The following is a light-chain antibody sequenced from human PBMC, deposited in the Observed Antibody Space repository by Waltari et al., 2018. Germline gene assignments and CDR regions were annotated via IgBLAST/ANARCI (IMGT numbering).Light chain of an antibody. V-gene: IGLV1-47*01. CDR2: RNY. J-gene: IGLJ3*02. CDR3: ATWDDTLSGPRV. CDR1: TSNIGSNS. Sequence: QSVLTQPPSVSGTPGQRVTISCSGTTSNIGSNSVYWYQQLPGTAPKLLIYRNYHRPSWFPSPVSGSMSGTSASLAISGLQSEDEADYYCATWDDTLSGPRVFGGGTRLTVL.